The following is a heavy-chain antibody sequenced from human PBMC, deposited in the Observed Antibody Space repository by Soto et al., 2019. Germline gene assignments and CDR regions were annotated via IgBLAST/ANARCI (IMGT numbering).Heavy chain of an antibody. V-gene: IGHV1-18*01. J-gene: IGHJ5*01. CDR1: GYTFTTYG. CDR3: ARTPSKYYESSGYFDF. Sequence: ASVKVSCKASGYTFTTYGITWVRQAPGQGLEWVGWISAYNGNTNYAQNFQGRVTMTVDTYTSTAYLELRSLRSDDTAVYYCARTPSKYYESSGYFDFWGQGTLVTVSS. D-gene: IGHD3-22*01. CDR2: ISAYNGNT.